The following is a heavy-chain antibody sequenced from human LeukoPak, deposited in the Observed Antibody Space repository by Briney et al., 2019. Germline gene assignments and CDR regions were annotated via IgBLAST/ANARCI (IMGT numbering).Heavy chain of an antibody. CDR3: AKGPMAAAGTFDY. CDR1: GFTFSSYA. V-gene: IGHV3-23*01. J-gene: IGHJ4*02. CDR2: ISGSGGST. D-gene: IGHD6-13*01. Sequence: GSLRLSCAASGFTFSSYAMSWVRQAPGKGLGWVSAISGSGGSTYYADSVKGRFTISRDNSKNTLYLQMNSLRAEDTAVYHCAKGPMAAAGTFDYWGQGTLVTVSS.